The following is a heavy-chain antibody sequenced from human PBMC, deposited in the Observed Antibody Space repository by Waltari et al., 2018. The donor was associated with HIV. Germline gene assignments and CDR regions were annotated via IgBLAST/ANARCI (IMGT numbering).Heavy chain of an antibody. Sequence: QVQLVQSGAEVKKPGSSLKVSCTASGATFLNSALNWVRQAPGQGLEWIGGIIPIFGTPKDAQKLRGRVTIASDESTSTAYMELRSLRSDDTAVYYCAIGTRPSEYNYHGMDVWGHRTSVTVS. V-gene: IGHV1-69*01. D-gene: IGHD6-6*01. CDR3: AIGTRPSEYNYHGMDV. CDR1: GATFLNSA. CDR2: IIPIFGTP. J-gene: IGHJ6*02.